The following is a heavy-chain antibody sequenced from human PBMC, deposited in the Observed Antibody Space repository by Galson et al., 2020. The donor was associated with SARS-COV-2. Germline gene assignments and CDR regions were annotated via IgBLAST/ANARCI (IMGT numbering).Heavy chain of an antibody. V-gene: IGHV3-7*03. CDR1: GFTFSSYW. J-gene: IGHJ4*02. D-gene: IGHD3-3*01. CDR3: ARDYDDFWSGYYEYDY. CDR2: IKQAGSEK. Sequence: GGSLRLSCAASGFTFSSYWMSWVRQAPGKGLEWVANIKQAGSEKYYVDSVKGRFTISRDNAKNSLYLQMNSLRAEDTAVYYCARDYDDFWSGYYEYDYWGQGTLVTVSS.